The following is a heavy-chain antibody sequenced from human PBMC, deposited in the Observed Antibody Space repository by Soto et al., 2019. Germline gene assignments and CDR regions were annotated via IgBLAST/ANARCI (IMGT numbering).Heavy chain of an antibody. CDR3: ARTTQGFDF. J-gene: IGHJ4*02. Sequence: QVQLQESGPGLVKPSQTLSLTCTVSGGSISNVDSYWNWIRQHPVKGLEWIGYIHYSGTTLYNPSLKSRITISVDTYNNQFSLNLSSVTAADTAMYYCARTTQGFDFWGQGTLVTVSS. D-gene: IGHD4-17*01. CDR2: IHYSGTT. V-gene: IGHV4-31*03. CDR1: GGSISNVDSY.